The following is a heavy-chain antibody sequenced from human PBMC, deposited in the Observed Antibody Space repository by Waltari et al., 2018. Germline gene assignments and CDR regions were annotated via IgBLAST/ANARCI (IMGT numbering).Heavy chain of an antibody. V-gene: IGHV1-2*06. CDR1: GYTFTGYY. D-gene: IGHD2-15*01. Sequence: QVQLVQSGAEVKKPGASVKVSCKASGYTFTGYYMHWVRQAPGQGLEWMGRINPNRGGTNYAQKFQGRVTMTRDTSISTAYMELSRLRSDDTAVYYCARWYCSGGSCRYYYYGMDVWGQGTTVTVSS. CDR2: INPNRGGT. CDR3: ARWYCSGGSCRYYYYGMDV. J-gene: IGHJ6*02.